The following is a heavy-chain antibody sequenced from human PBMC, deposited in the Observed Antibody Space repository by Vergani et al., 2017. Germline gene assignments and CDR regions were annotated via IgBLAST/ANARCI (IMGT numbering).Heavy chain of an antibody. CDR2: INTNGDYT. D-gene: IGHD2-2*03. J-gene: IGHJ4*02. V-gene: IGHV3-23*01. CDR1: GFSFTTYA. Sequence: EVQLLESGGDLVQPGGSLRLSCAASGFSFTTYAMSWVRQAPGKGLEWVSTINTNGDYTRYGDSVKGRFTISRDNSKSTLYLQMNSLRAEDTATYYCAKDLDIVVVPAAPFDYWGQGTLVTVSS. CDR3: AKDLDIVVVPAAPFDY.